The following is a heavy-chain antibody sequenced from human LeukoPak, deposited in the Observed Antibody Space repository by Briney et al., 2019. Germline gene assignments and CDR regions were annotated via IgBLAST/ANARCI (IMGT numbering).Heavy chain of an antibody. D-gene: IGHD3-10*01. V-gene: IGHV1-2*02. J-gene: IGHJ5*02. Sequence: ASVKVSCKASGYTFTGYYMHWVRQAPGQGLEWMGWINPNSGDTNYAQKFQGRVTMTRDTSISTAYMELSRLRSDDTAVYYCAESMVRGVIISRYNWFDPWGQGTLVTVSS. CDR2: INPNSGDT. CDR3: AESMVRGVIISRYNWFDP. CDR1: GYTFTGYY.